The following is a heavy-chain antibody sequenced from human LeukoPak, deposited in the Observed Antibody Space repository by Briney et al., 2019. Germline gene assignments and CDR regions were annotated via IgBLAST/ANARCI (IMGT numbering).Heavy chain of an antibody. J-gene: IGHJ3*02. CDR2: ISYDGNNR. Sequence: PGGSLRLSCAHSRFTFSSYGMHWVRQAPGKGLEWVAVISYDGNNRYYADSVKGRFTISRYNSKNTLYLQMNSLRAEDTAVYYCAKVKGEVIGAFDIWGQGTMVTVSS. V-gene: IGHV3-30*18. D-gene: IGHD3-16*01. CDR1: RFTFSSYG. CDR3: AKVKGEVIGAFDI.